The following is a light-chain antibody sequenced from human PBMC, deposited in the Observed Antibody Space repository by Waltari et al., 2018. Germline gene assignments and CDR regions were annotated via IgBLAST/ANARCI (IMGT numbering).Light chain of an antibody. J-gene: IGKJ2*01. V-gene: IGKV4-1*01. CDR2: WAF. CDR3: QQYYSTPYT. Sequence: DIVVTQSPHSLAVSLGERATINCRSSQSVLYSSNNKNYLAWYQQKPGQPPKLPIYWAFTRESGVPDRFSGSGSGTDFTLTISSLQAEDVAVYYCQQYYSTPYTFGQGTKLEIK. CDR1: QSVLYSSNNKNY.